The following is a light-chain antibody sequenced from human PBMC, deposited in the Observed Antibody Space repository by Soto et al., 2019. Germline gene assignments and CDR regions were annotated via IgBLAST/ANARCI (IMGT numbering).Light chain of an antibody. Sequence: QSVRTQPPSVSGAPGQRVTISCTGSSSNIGAGYDVHWYQQLPGTAPKLLIYGNSNRPSGVPDRFSGSKSGTSASLAITGLQAEDEADDYCQSYDSSLSGYVFGTGTKVTVL. CDR2: GNS. CDR3: QSYDSSLSGYV. V-gene: IGLV1-40*01. CDR1: SSNIGAGYD. J-gene: IGLJ1*01.